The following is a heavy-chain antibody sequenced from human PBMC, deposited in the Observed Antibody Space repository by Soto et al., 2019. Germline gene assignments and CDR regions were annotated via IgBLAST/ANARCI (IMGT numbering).Heavy chain of an antibody. Sequence: QVQLVQSGAEVKKPGSSVKVSCKASGGTFSSYAISWVRQAPGQGLEWMGGIIPIFGTANYAQKFQGRVTITADESTRTAYMELSSLRSEDTAVYYCSRDSKYDFWSGYFDYWGQGTLVTVSS. CDR2: IIPIFGTA. D-gene: IGHD3-3*01. CDR3: SRDSKYDFWSGYFDY. V-gene: IGHV1-69*01. CDR1: GGTFSSYA. J-gene: IGHJ4*02.